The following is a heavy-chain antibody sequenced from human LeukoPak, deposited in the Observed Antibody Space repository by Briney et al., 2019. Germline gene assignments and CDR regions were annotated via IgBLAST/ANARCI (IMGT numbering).Heavy chain of an antibody. CDR3: AKDGGDYAY. V-gene: IGHV3-30*18. D-gene: IGHD4-17*01. J-gene: IGHJ4*02. Sequence: GGSLRLSCAASGFTFSSYGMHWVRQAPGKGLEWVAVISYDGSNKYYADSVKGRFTISRDNSKNTLYLQMNSLRAEDTAVYYCAKDGGDYAYWGQGTLVTVSS. CDR1: GFTFSSYG. CDR2: ISYDGSNK.